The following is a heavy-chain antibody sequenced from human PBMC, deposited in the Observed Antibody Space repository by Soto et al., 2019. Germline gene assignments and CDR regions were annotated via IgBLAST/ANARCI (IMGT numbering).Heavy chain of an antibody. CDR2: ISSNGGST. V-gene: IGHV3-64*01. CDR1: GFTFSSYA. Sequence: GGSLRLSCAASGFTFSSYAMHWVRQAPGKGLEYVSAISSNGGSTYYANSVKGRFTISRDNSKNTLYLQMGSLRAEDMAVYYCAREVVGIKGYYFDYWGQGTLVTVSS. D-gene: IGHD2-2*01. CDR3: AREVVGIKGYYFDY. J-gene: IGHJ4*02.